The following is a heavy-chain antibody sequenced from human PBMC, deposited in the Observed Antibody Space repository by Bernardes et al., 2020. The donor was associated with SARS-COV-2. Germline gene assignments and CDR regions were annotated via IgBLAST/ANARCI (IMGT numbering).Heavy chain of an antibody. D-gene: IGHD4-4*01. J-gene: IGHJ3*02. CDR3: AKDKVTYSSDRFDM. Sequence: GGSLRLSCVASGFTFSSYAMSWVRQAPGKGLEWVSAITADSKGTAYADSVKGRFTISRDNSKNTLYLQMNSPRAEDTALYFCAKDKVTYSSDRFDMWGQGTMVTVSS. CDR1: GFTFSSYA. V-gene: IGHV3-23*01. CDR2: ITADSKGT.